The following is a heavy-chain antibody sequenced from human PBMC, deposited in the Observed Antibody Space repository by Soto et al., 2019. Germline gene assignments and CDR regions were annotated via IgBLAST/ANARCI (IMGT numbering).Heavy chain of an antibody. Sequence: QVQLQESGPGLVKPSETLSLTCTVSGGSISSYYWSWIRQPPGKGLEWIGYIYYSASTNYNPSLKSRVTISVDTSKNQFSLKLSSVTAADTAVYYCARYRTYSSGCYDYWGQGTLVTVSS. CDR3: ARYRTYSSGCYDY. D-gene: IGHD6-19*01. CDR2: IYYSAST. CDR1: GGSISSYY. V-gene: IGHV4-59*01. J-gene: IGHJ4*02.